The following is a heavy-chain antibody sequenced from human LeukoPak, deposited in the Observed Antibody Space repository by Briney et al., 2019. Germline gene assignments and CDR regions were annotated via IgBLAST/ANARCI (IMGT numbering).Heavy chain of an antibody. J-gene: IGHJ4*02. Sequence: SETLSLTCTVSGLSFEHYFWSWIRQPPGKGLEWVGYVYYSGSTDYSPSLESRLTISADTSKNQFSLKLRSVTAADTAVYYCASHRRSHGSEYWGQRTLVTVSS. D-gene: IGHD3-10*01. CDR2: VYYSGST. CDR1: GLSFEHYF. V-gene: IGHV4-59*08. CDR3: ASHRRSHGSEY.